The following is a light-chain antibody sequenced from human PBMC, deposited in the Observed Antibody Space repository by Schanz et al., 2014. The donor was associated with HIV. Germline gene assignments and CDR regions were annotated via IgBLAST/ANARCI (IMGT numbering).Light chain of an antibody. CDR1: SSNIGSNT. CDR3: QSFDSSLSGVV. V-gene: IGLV1-44*01. Sequence: QSVLTQPPSASGTPGQRVTISCSGSSSNIGSNTVNWHQQLPGTAPKLLIYSNNQRPSGVPDRFSGSKSGTSASLAISGLQSEDEADYYCQSFDSSLSGVVFGGGTKLTVL. J-gene: IGLJ3*02. CDR2: SNN.